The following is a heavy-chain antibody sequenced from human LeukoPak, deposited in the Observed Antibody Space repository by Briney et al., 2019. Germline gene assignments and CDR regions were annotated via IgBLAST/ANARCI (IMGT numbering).Heavy chain of an antibody. CDR2: IYYSGST. CDR3: ARDNSALDY. J-gene: IGHJ4*02. D-gene: IGHD2-21*01. V-gene: IGHV4-61*08. CDR1: GGSVSSGGYY. Sequence: SETLSLTCSVSGGSVSSGGYYRNWIRQPPGKGLEWVGYIYYSGSTNYNPSLKSRLSISVDRSKNQFSLKLKSVTAADTAVYYCARDNSALDYWGQGTLVTVSS.